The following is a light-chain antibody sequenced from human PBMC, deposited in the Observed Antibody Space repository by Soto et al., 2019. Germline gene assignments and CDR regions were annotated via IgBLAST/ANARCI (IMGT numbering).Light chain of an antibody. J-gene: IGKJ1*01. Sequence: EMVLAQSPGTLSLSPGERATLSCTASQSVTSSYLGWYQQKPGQAPRLLMYGASIRAAGVPDRFSGSGSGTEFTLTISRLEPEDFTVYYCHHYETFGQGTKVDIK. CDR1: QSVTSSY. V-gene: IGKV3-20*01. CDR3: HHYET. CDR2: GAS.